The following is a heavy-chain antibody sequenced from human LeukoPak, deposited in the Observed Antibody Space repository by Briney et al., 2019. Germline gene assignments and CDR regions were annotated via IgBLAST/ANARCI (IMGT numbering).Heavy chain of an antibody. CDR1: GYSFTSYW. CDR2: IYPGDSDN. Sequence: PGEPLKISCKGSGYSFTSYWIGWVRQMPGKGLEWMGIIYPGDSDNRYSPSFQGQVTTSADKSTSTAYLQWSSLKASDTAMYYCARRSSGWYQDYWGQGTLVTVSS. CDR3: ARRSSGWYQDY. V-gene: IGHV5-51*01. J-gene: IGHJ4*02. D-gene: IGHD6-19*01.